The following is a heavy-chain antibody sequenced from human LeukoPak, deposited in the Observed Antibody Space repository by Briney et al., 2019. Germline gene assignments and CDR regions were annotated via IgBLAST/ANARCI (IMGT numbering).Heavy chain of an antibody. V-gene: IGHV4-34*01. Sequence: SETLSLTCAVYGGSFSSYYWSWIRQPPGKGLEWIGEINHSGSTNYNPSLKSRVTISVDTSKNQFSLKLSSVTAADTAVYYCASRPGYSSSWYIVYFQHWGQGTLVTVSS. CDR1: GGSFSSYY. CDR2: INHSGST. CDR3: ASRPGYSSSWYIVYFQH. J-gene: IGHJ1*01. D-gene: IGHD6-13*01.